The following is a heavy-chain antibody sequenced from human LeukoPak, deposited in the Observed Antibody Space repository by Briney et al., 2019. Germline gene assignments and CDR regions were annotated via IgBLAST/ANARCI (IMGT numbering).Heavy chain of an antibody. CDR2: ISTSGSTL. CDR1: GFTFSSYE. V-gene: IGHV3-48*03. D-gene: IGHD6-19*01. J-gene: IGHJ4*02. Sequence: GGFLRLSCAASGFTFSSYEMNWVRQAPGKGLEWVSYISTSGSTLYYADSVKGRFTISRDNAKNSLYLQMNSLRAEDTAVYYCGRAEGSGWYPFDYWGQGTLVTVSS. CDR3: GRAEGSGWYPFDY.